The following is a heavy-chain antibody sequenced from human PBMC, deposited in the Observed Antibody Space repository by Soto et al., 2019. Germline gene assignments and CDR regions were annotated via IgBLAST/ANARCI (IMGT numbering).Heavy chain of an antibody. CDR3: ARDSYARAMWIQQRRRIYGMDV. V-gene: IGHV1-69*13. D-gene: IGHD5-18*01. J-gene: IGHJ6*02. Sequence: SVKVSCKASGGTFSSYAISWVRQAPGQGLEWMGGIIPIFGTANYAQKFQGRVTITADESTSTAYMELSSLRSEDTAVYYCARDSYARAMWIQQRRRIYGMDVWGQGTTVTVSS. CDR2: IIPIFGTA. CDR1: GGTFSSYA.